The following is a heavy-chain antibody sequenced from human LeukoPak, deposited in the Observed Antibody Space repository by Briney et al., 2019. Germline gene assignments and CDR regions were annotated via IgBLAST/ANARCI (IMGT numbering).Heavy chain of an antibody. J-gene: IGHJ4*02. CDR3: AKVDSSSWYYFDY. V-gene: IGHV3-30*18. CDR1: GFTFSSYG. D-gene: IGHD6-13*01. Sequence: GGSLRLSCAASGFTFSSYGMHWVRQAPGKGLEWVAVISYDGSNKYYADSVKGRFTISRDNSKNTLYLQTNSLRAEDTAVYYCAKVDSSSWYYFDYWGQGTLVTVSS. CDR2: ISYDGSNK.